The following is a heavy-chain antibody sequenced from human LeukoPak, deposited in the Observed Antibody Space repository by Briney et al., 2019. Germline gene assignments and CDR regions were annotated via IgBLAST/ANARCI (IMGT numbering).Heavy chain of an antibody. V-gene: IGHV1-46*01. CDR3: ARGLSFQYYYDSSGYYPY. CDR1: GYTFTSYY. CDR2: INPSGGST. J-gene: IGHJ4*02. D-gene: IGHD3-22*01. Sequence: ASVKVSCKASGYTFTSYYMHWVRQAPGQGLEWMGIINPSGGSTSYAQKFQGRVTMTRDTSTSTVYMELSSLRSEDTAVYYCARGLSFQYYYDSSGYYPYWGQGTLVTVSS.